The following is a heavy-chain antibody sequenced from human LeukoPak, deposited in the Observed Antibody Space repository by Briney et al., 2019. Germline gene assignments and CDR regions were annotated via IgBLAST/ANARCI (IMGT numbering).Heavy chain of an antibody. CDR3: ARGTYYYDSSFGY. CDR2: IYYSGSS. Sequence: SETLSLTCTVSGGSISSYYWSWIRQPPGKGLEWIGYIYYSGSSNYNPSLKSRVTISVDTSKNQFSLKLNSVTAADTAVYYCARGTYYYDSSFGYWGQGTLVTVSS. D-gene: IGHD3-22*01. V-gene: IGHV4-59*01. CDR1: GGSISSYY. J-gene: IGHJ4*02.